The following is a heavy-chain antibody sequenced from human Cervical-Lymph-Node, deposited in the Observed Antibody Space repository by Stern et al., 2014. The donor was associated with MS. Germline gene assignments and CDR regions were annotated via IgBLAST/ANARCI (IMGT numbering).Heavy chain of an antibody. J-gene: IGHJ4*02. CDR3: ARIGIVGATPDY. CDR2: IFSNDEK. V-gene: IGHV2-26*01. CDR1: GFSLSNARMG. D-gene: IGHD1-26*01. Sequence: ESGPVLVKPTETLTLTCTVSGFSLSNARMGVSWIRQPPGKALEWLAHIFSNDEKSYSPSLKSRLTISKDTSKSQVVLTMTNMDPVDTATYYCARIGIVGATPDYWGQGTLVTVSS.